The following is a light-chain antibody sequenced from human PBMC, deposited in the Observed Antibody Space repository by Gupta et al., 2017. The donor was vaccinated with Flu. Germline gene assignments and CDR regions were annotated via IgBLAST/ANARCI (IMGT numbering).Light chain of an antibody. CDR2: NIN. V-gene: IGLV1-44*01. Sequence: HSVLTQPPSASGTPGQRVTISCSGSTSNIGTYTVNWYQHLPGTAPKLLIYNINQRPSGVPDRFSGSKSGTAASLAISGLQSEDEADYYCAAWDDSLNGRVFGGGTKLTVL. CDR1: TSNIGTYT. CDR3: AAWDDSLNGRV. J-gene: IGLJ3*02.